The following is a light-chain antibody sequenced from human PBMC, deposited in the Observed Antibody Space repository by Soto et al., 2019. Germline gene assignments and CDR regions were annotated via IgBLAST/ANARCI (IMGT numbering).Light chain of an antibody. Sequence: DIQMTQSPSTLSASVGDRVIITCRASQTISSWVALYQQKPGKAPNLLIYKASALKSGVPSRFSGSGSGTEFTLTLSSLQPDDFATYYCQQYDNDSWTFGQGTKVEIK. CDR1: QTISSW. CDR2: KAS. V-gene: IGKV1-5*03. J-gene: IGKJ1*01. CDR3: QQYDNDSWT.